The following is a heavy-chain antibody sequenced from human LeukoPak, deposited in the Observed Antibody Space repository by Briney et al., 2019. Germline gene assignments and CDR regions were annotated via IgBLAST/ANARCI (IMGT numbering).Heavy chain of an antibody. CDR2: ISSSSSYI. CDR1: GFNFRNAW. Sequence: PGGSLRLSCTASGFNFRNAWMCWVRQAPGKGLEWVSSISSSSSYIYYADSVKGRFTISRDNAKNSLYLQMNSLRAEDTAVYYCARGKRGDYDILTGYYIAPWYFDYWGQGTLVTVSS. CDR3: ARGKRGDYDILTGYYIAPWYFDY. D-gene: IGHD3-9*01. V-gene: IGHV3-21*01. J-gene: IGHJ4*02.